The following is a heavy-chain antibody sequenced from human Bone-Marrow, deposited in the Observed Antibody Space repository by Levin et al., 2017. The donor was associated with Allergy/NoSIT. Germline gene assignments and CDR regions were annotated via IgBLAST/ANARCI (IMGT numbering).Heavy chain of an antibody. CDR1: RFTFSSYW. V-gene: IGHV3-74*01. D-gene: IGHD1-26*01. CDR3: ARDSLLSIVGTTFDY. CDR2: INSDGSST. Sequence: GGSLRLSCAASRFTFSSYWMHWVRQAPGKGLVWVSHINSDGSSTSYADSVKGRFTISRDNAKNTLYLQMNSLRAEDTAVYYCARDSLLSIVGTTFDYWGQGTLVTVSS. J-gene: IGHJ4*02.